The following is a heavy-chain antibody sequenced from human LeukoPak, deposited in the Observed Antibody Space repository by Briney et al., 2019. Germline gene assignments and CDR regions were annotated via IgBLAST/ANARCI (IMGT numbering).Heavy chain of an antibody. V-gene: IGHV3-23*01. CDR3: AKDLGVPAAIIRGYFDY. J-gene: IGHJ4*02. Sequence: GGSLRLSCAASGFTFSSYAMSWVRQAPGKGLEWVSANSGSGGSTYYADSVKGRFTISRDNSKNTLYLQMNSLRAEDTAVYYCAKDLGVPAAIIRGYFDYWGQGTLVTVSS. CDR1: GFTFSSYA. D-gene: IGHD2-2*02. CDR2: NSGSGGST.